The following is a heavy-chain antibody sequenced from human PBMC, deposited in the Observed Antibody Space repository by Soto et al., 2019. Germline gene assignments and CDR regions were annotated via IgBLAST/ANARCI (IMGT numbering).Heavy chain of an antibody. CDR2: IYYSGST. CDR3: ACHIVLMVYAHNDKYNWFDP. Sequence: SETLSLTCTVSGGSFDSTSYYWAWVRQPPGKGLEWIAYIYYSGSTYYNPSLKSRVTISVDTSKNQFSLKLSSVTAADTAAYYCACHIVLMVYAHNDKYNWFDPWGQGTLVTVSS. J-gene: IGHJ5*02. V-gene: IGHV4-39*07. D-gene: IGHD2-8*01. CDR1: GGSFDSTSYY.